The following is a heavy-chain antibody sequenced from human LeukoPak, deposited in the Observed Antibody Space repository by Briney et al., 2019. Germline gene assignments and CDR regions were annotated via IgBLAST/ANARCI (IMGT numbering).Heavy chain of an antibody. CDR3: ARGSSAARPNFDY. J-gene: IGHJ4*02. Sequence: SETLSLTCAVSGGSISSSYWWSWVRQPPGKGLEWIGEVYHSGSTNYNPSLKSRVTISVDKSKNQFSLKLNSVTAADTAVYYCARGSSAARPNFDYWGQGALVTVSS. CDR1: GGSISSSYW. D-gene: IGHD6-6*01. V-gene: IGHV4-4*02. CDR2: VYHSGST.